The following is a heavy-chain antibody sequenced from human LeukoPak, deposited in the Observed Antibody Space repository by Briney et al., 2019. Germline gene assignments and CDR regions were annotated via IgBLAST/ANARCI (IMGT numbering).Heavy chain of an antibody. CDR3: ARGYCSSTSCYVFAFDI. CDR2: ISSSSSYT. D-gene: IGHD2-2*01. V-gene: IGHV3-11*06. J-gene: IGHJ3*02. CDR1: GFTSSDYY. Sequence: PGGSLRLSCAASGFTSSDYYMSWVRQAPGKGLEWVSYISSSSSYTNYADSVKGRFTISRDNAKNSLYLQMNSLRAEDTAVYYCARGYCSSTSCYVFAFDIWGQGTMVTVSS.